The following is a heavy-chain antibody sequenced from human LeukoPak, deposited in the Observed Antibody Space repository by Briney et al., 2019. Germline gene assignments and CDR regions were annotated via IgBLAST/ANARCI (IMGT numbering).Heavy chain of an antibody. D-gene: IGHD6-19*01. Sequence: PSENLSLTCTVSGGSISSSSYYWGWIRQPPGKGLEWIGSIYYSGSTYYNPSLKSRVTISVDTSKNQFSLKLSSVTAADTAVYYCAGGYSSGWTFGGWGQGTLVTVSS. CDR2: IYYSGST. V-gene: IGHV4-39*01. J-gene: IGHJ4*02. CDR1: GGSISSSSYY. CDR3: AGGYSSGWTFGG.